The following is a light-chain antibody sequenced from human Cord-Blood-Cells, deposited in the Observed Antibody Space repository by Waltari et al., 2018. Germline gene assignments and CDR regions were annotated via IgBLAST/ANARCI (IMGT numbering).Light chain of an antibody. Sequence: QSALTQPRSVSGSPGQSVTISCTGTSSDVGGYNYVSSYQQHPGKAPKLMIYDVSKRPSGVPDRFSGSKSGDPASLTISGLQAEDEADYYCCSYAGSYTSDVFGTGTKVTVL. J-gene: IGLJ1*01. CDR2: DVS. CDR3: CSYAGSYTSDV. V-gene: IGLV2-11*01. CDR1: SSDVGGYNY.